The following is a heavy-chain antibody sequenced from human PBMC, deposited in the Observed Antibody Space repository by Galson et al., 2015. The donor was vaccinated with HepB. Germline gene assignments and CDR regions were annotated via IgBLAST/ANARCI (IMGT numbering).Heavy chain of an antibody. Sequence: SLRLSCAASGFTSSDYFMTWVRQAPGKGLEWVSYIGTSSTYTKYADSVKGRFTISRDNAENSLYLQMNSLRVEDTAVYYCARAGDGDYGLLDFWGRGTLVTVSS. V-gene: IGHV3-11*06. D-gene: IGHD4-17*01. CDR2: IGTSSTYT. CDR3: ARAGDGDYGLLDF. J-gene: IGHJ4*02. CDR1: GFTSSDYF.